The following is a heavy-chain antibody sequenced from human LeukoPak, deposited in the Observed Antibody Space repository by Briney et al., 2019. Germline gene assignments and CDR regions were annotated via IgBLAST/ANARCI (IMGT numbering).Heavy chain of an antibody. CDR3: ARGGKLTGDPDDY. D-gene: IGHD7-27*01. CDR2: INTDGSST. Sequence: GGSLRLSCAASGFTFSSYWMHWVRQAPGKGLVWVSRINTDGSSTSYADSVKGRFTISRDNAKNTLYLQMNSLRAEDTAVYYCARGGKLTGDPDDYWGQGTLVTVSS. CDR1: GFTFSSYW. J-gene: IGHJ4*02. V-gene: IGHV3-74*01.